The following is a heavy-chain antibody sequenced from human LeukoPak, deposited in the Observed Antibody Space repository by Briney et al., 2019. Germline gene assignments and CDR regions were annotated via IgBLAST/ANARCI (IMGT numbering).Heavy chain of an antibody. D-gene: IGHD3-22*01. CDR2: INPSGGST. V-gene: IGHV1-46*01. Sequence: GASVKVSCKASGYTFTSYYMHWVRQAPGQGLEWMGIINPSGGSTSYAQKFQGRVTMTRDTSTSTVYMELGSLRSEDTAVYYCARESLYYYDSSGYYPQYYFDYWGQGTLVTVSS. CDR1: GYTFTSYY. J-gene: IGHJ4*02. CDR3: ARESLYYYDSSGYYPQYYFDY.